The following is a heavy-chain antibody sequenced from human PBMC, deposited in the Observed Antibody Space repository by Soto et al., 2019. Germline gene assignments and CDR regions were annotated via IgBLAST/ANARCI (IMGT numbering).Heavy chain of an antibody. CDR3: ARDRNGRLRFLDY. J-gene: IGHJ4*02. V-gene: IGHV1-69*01. CDR2: IIPIFGTA. D-gene: IGHD3-16*01. Sequence: GASAMVSCKASGVTFSSYAISWVRQAPGQGLEWMGWIIPIFGTANYAQKFQGRVTITADESTSTAYMELSSLRSEDTAVYYCARDRNGRLRFLDYWGQGTLVNVSS. CDR1: GVTFSSYA.